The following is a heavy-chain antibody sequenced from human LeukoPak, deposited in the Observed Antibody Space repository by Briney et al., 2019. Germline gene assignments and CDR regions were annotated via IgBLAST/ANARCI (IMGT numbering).Heavy chain of an antibody. V-gene: IGHV1-18*01. Sequence: GASVKVSCKASGYTFTSYGISWVRQAPGQGLEWMGRISAYNGNTNYAQKLQGRVTMTTDTSTSTAYMELRSLRSDDTAVYYCAICIVATGYYYYGMDVWGQGTTVTVSS. D-gene: IGHD5-12*01. CDR2: ISAYNGNT. J-gene: IGHJ6*02. CDR1: GYTFTSYG. CDR3: AICIVATGYYYYGMDV.